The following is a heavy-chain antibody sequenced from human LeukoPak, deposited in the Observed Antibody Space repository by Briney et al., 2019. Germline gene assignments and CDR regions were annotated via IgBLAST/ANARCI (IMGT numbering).Heavy chain of an antibody. CDR3: AKVVFGTYSYGLDY. CDR2: ISYDGKNK. Sequence: GRSLRLSCAASGFSFNTYGAHWIRQAPGKGLDWVAAISYDGKNKYYADSVKGRFTISRDNSKNTLYLQMNSLRAEDTAVYYCAKVVFGTYSYGLDYWGQGTLVTVSS. J-gene: IGHJ4*02. V-gene: IGHV3-30*18. CDR1: GFSFNTYG. D-gene: IGHD5-18*01.